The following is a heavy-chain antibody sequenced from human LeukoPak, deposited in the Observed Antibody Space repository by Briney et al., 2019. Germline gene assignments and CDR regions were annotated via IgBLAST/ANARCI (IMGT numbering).Heavy chain of an antibody. J-gene: IGHJ6*04. CDR2: INWNGGST. CDR3: ARDLGYCSGGSCYSKAHLDV. CDR1: GFTFDDYG. V-gene: IGHV3-20*04. D-gene: IGHD2-15*01. Sequence: GGSLRLSCAASGFTFDDYGMSWVRQAPGKGLEWVSGINWNGGSTGYADSVKGRFTISRDNAKNSLYLQMNSLRAEDTAVYYCARDLGYCSGGSCYSKAHLDVWGKGTTVTVSS.